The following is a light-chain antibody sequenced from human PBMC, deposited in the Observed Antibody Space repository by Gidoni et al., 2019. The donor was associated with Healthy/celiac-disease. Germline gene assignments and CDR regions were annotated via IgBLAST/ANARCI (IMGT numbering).Light chain of an antibody. CDR1: KSVSSN. J-gene: IGKJ1*01. CDR2: GAS. V-gene: IGKV3-15*01. Sequence: ELVMTQSPATLSVSPGARATLSCRARKSVSSNLAWYQQKPGQAPRLLIYGASTRATGIPARFSGSGSGTEFTFTISSLQSEDFAVYYCQQYNNWPPSWTFGQGTKVEIK. CDR3: QQYNNWPPSWT.